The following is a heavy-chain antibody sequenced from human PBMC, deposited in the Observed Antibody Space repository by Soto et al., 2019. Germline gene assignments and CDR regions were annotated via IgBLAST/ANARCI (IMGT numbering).Heavy chain of an antibody. Sequence: QVHLVQSGAEVKKPGSSVKVSSKASGGTFSTSSINWLRQAPGQRPEWMGNILPVFGTADYAQKFRDRVTITADKSTNTAYMELRSLFSEDAAVYYCASGHEYGGNSDDFDIWGQGTVVTDSS. CDR1: GGTFSTSS. J-gene: IGHJ3*02. CDR3: ASGHEYGGNSDDFDI. D-gene: IGHD4-17*01. CDR2: ILPVFGTA. V-gene: IGHV1-69*14.